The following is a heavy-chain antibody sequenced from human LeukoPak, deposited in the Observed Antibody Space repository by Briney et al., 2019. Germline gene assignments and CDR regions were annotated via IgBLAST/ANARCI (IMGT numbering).Heavy chain of an antibody. CDR1: GFTFSSYA. CDR2: ISGSGDNT. V-gene: IGHV3-23*01. CDR3: AKGSYCDSSGSFYFDY. J-gene: IGHJ4*02. Sequence: PGGSLRLSCAASGFTFSSYAMSWVRQAPGKGLEWVSGISGSGDNTYYADSVKGRFTISRDNSKNTLYVQANSLGTEDTAAYYCAKGSYCDSSGSFYFDYWGQGTLVTVSS. D-gene: IGHD3-22*01.